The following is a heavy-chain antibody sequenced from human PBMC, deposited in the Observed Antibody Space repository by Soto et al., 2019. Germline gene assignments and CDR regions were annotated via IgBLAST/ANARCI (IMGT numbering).Heavy chain of an antibody. CDR3: AHRQGGEQQLVTTWYNWFDP. D-gene: IGHD6-13*01. Sequence: VSGPTLVNPTQTLTLTCTFSGFSLSTSGVGVGWIRQPPGKALEWLALIYWNDDKRYSPSLKSRLTITKDTSKNQVVLTMTNMDPVDTATYYCAHRQGGEQQLVTTWYNWFDPWGQGTLVTVSS. V-gene: IGHV2-5*01. CDR1: GFSLSTSGVG. CDR2: IYWNDDK. J-gene: IGHJ5*02.